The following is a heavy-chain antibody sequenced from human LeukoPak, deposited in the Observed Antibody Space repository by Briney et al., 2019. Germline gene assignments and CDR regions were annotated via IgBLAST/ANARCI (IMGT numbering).Heavy chain of an antibody. Sequence: ASVTVSCKASGYTFTSYGISWVRQAPGQGLEWMGWISAYNGNTNYAQKLQGRVTMTTDTSTSTAYMELRSLRSDDTAVYYCARKDYYGPGNGGEGWFDPWGQGTLVTVSS. CDR3: ARKDYYGPGNGGEGWFDP. J-gene: IGHJ5*02. D-gene: IGHD3-10*01. V-gene: IGHV1-18*01. CDR1: GYTFTSYG. CDR2: ISAYNGNT.